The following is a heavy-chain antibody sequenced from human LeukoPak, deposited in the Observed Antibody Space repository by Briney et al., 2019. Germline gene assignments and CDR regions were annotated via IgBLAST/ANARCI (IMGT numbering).Heavy chain of an antibody. V-gene: IGHV3-23*01. CDR3: AKGLVGSSWFHFDY. Sequence: PGGSLRLSCAASGFTFSSYAMSWVRQAPGKGLEWVSAISGSDGSTYYADSVKGRFTISRDNSKNTLYLQMNSLRAEDTAVYYCAKGLVGSSWFHFDYWGQGTLVTVSS. CDR2: ISGSDGST. CDR1: GFTFSSYA. J-gene: IGHJ4*02. D-gene: IGHD6-13*01.